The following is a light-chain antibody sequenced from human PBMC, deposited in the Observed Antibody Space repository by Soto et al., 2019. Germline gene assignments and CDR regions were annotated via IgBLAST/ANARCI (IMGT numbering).Light chain of an antibody. CDR3: QQYGSSPPT. J-gene: IGKJ3*01. V-gene: IGKV3-20*01. Sequence: EIVLTQSPGTLSLSPGERATVSCRASQSVSSNYLAWYQQIPGQAPRLLISGASSRATAIPDRFSGSGSGTDFTLTISRLEPEDFAVYYCQQYGSSPPTFGPGTKVDIK. CDR2: GAS. CDR1: QSVSSNY.